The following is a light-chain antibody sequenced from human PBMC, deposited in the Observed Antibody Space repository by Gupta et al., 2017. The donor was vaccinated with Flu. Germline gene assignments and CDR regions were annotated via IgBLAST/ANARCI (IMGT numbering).Light chain of an antibody. Sequence: SLSASVGGRVTITCLVSQSMSRSLVWYKQKRGEAPKLLIYSASYWDRLVPSRFSGRGSGTGVTLTISSLQPEDFAPYYCQQRDIYPPGRTFGQGTKVEIK. CDR1: QSMSRS. CDR3: QQRDIYPPGRT. V-gene: IGKV1-39*01. CDR2: SAS. J-gene: IGKJ1*01.